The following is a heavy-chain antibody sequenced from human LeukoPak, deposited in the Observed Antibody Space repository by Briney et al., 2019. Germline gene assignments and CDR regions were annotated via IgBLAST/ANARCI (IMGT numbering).Heavy chain of an antibody. CDR3: AKRISGPYGDYYYYYMDV. CDR1: GGSLSSSSYY. D-gene: IGHD4-17*01. V-gene: IGHV4-39*07. CDR2: IYYSGST. Sequence: SETLSLTCTVSGGSLSSSSYYWGWIRQPPGKGLEWIGSIYYSGSTYYNPSLKSRVTISVDTSKNQFSLKLSSVTAADTAVYYCAKRISGPYGDYYYYYMDVWGKGTTVTISS. J-gene: IGHJ6*03.